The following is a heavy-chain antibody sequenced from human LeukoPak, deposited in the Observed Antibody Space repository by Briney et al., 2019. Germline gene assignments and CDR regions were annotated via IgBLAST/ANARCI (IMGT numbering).Heavy chain of an antibody. Sequence: GGSLRLSCAASGFTLRTNGMSWVRQAAGKGLEWVSTIDGGGDSTYYADSVKGRFTISRDSSKNTLYLQMNGLRGEDTAVYYCAKLTEARGVITHWGQGILVTISS. CDR3: AKLTEARGVITH. D-gene: IGHD3-10*01. CDR2: IDGGGDST. V-gene: IGHV3-23*01. J-gene: IGHJ4*02. CDR1: GFTLRTNG.